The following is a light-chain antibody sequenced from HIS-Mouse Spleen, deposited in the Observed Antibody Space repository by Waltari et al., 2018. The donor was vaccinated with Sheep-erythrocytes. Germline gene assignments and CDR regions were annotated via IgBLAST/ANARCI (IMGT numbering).Light chain of an antibody. J-gene: IGKJ2*01. CDR1: QSISSY. CDR2: DAS. CDR3: QQSYSTPYT. Sequence: DIQMTQSPSSLSASVGDRVTITFRASQSISSYLNWYQQKPGKAPKLLIYDASSLQSGVPSRFSGRGSGTDFTLTISSLQPEDFATYYCQQSYSTPYTFGQGTKLEIK. V-gene: IGKV1-39*01.